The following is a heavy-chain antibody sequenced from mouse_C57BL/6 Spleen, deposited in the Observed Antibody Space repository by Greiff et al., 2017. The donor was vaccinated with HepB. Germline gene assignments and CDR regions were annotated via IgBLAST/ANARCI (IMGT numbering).Heavy chain of an antibody. CDR3: ARRWAYYFDY. CDR2: INPGSGGT. J-gene: IGHJ2*01. D-gene: IGHD1-1*02. V-gene: IGHV1-54*01. CDR1: GYAFTNYL. Sequence: QVQLKESGAELVRPGTSVKVSCKASGYAFTNYLLEWVKQRPGQGLEWIGVINPGSGGTNYNEKVKGKATLTADKSSSTADMQLSSLTSEDSAVDFCARRWAYYFDYWGQGTTLTVSS.